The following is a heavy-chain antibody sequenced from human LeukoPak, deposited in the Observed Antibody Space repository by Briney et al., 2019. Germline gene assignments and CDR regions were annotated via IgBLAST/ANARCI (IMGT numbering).Heavy chain of an antibody. Sequence: SETLSLTCSVSGVSVSNHYWSWIRQPPGKGVEWIACVYYSGGTYFNPSLGSRVTISADPSRNHLSLNLRSLTAADTAVYYCARHSSGWHFDPWGQGALVTVSS. D-gene: IGHD6-19*01. CDR2: VYYSGGT. J-gene: IGHJ5*02. CDR1: GVSVSNHY. V-gene: IGHV4-59*02. CDR3: ARHSSGWHFDP.